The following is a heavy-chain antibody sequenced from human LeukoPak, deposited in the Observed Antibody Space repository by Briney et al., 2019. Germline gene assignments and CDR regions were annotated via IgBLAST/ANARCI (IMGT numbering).Heavy chain of an antibody. CDR2: IIPIFGTA. CDR1: GGTFSSYA. J-gene: IGHJ3*02. D-gene: IGHD3-3*01. CDR3: ARVQYDFWSGYSWGPVDI. Sequence: SVKVSCKASGGTFSSYAISWVRQAPGQGLEWMGGIIPIFGTANYAQKFQGRVTITTDESTSTAYMELSSLRSEDTAVYYCARVQYDFWSGYSWGPVDIWGQGTMVTVSS. V-gene: IGHV1-69*05.